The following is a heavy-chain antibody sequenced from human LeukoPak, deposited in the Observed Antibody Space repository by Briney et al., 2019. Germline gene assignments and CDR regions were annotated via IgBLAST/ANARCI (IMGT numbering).Heavy chain of an antibody. Sequence: SQTLSLTCTVSGGSISGNYWSWIRQPPGQGLEWIAYIHSSGYTNYNPSLKSRVTISVDTSNNQFSLKVTSVTAADTAMYYCTKRQGPTSGSYDYFDPWGQGALVTVSS. D-gene: IGHD1-26*01. V-gene: IGHV4-4*09. CDR2: IHSSGYT. CDR3: TKRQGPTSGSYDYFDP. J-gene: IGHJ5*02. CDR1: GGSISGNY.